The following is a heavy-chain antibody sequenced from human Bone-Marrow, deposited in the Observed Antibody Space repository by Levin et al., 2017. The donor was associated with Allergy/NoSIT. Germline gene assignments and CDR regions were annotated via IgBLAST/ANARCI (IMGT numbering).Heavy chain of an antibody. D-gene: IGHD2-21*02. CDR3: ARRSYCGGDCTANPHSDYSFDV. CDR1: GSSFSTYW. V-gene: IGHV5-51*01. Sequence: GGSLRLSCKGSGSSFSTYWIGWVRQMPGKGLEWMGIIYPGDSNTIYSPSFQGQVTISADKSLNTAYLQWSSLKASDTAMYYCARRSYCGGDCTANPHSDYSFDVWGQGATVTVSS. CDR2: IYPGDSNT. J-gene: IGHJ6*02.